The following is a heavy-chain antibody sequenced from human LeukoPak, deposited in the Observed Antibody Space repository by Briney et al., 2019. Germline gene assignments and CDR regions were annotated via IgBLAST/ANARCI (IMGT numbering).Heavy chain of an antibody. Sequence: GGSLRLSCAASGFTFSNHWMNWVRQAPGKGLEWVAYISGSSSTIYYADSVNGRFTISRDNAKSSLHLQMNSLRAEDTAVYFCAVAQPDAPFDYWGQGNRVTVSS. D-gene: IGHD2-2*01. J-gene: IGHJ4*02. CDR2: ISGSSSTI. V-gene: IGHV3-48*01. CDR3: AVAQPDAPFDY. CDR1: GFTFSNHW.